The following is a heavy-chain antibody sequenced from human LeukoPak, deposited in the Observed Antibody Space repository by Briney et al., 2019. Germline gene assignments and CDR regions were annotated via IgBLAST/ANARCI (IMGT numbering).Heavy chain of an antibody. V-gene: IGHV1-24*01. J-gene: IGHJ4*02. CDR1: GYTLTELS. CDR2: FDPEDGET. D-gene: IGHD1-7*01. CDR3: ATDGLSGLSTGTKSFDY. Sequence: ASVKVSCKVSGYTLTELSMHWVRQAPGKGLEWMGGFDPEDGETIYAQKFQGRVTMTEDTSTDTAYMEQSSLRSEDTAVYYCATDGLSGLSTGTKSFDYWGQGTLVTVSS.